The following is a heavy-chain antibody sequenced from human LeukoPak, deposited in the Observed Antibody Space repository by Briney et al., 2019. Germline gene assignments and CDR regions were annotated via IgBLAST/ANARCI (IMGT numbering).Heavy chain of an antibody. Sequence: GGSLRLSCAASGFTFSMSWMTWVRQAPGKGLEWVAVISYDGSNKNYADSVKGRFTISRDNSKNTLYLQMNSLRDEDTAVYYCARSRAYSYGYYYYWGQGTLVTVSS. V-gene: IGHV3-30*03. CDR2: ISYDGSNK. CDR3: ARSRAYSYGYYYY. J-gene: IGHJ4*02. CDR1: GFTFSMSW. D-gene: IGHD5-18*01.